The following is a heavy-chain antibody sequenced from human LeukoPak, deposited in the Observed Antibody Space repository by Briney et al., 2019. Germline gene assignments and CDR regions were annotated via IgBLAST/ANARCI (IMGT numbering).Heavy chain of an antibody. Sequence: ASVKVSCKASGYTFTGYYMHWVRQAPGQGLEWMGWINPNSGGTNYAQKFQGRVTMTRDTSISTAYMELSRLRSDDTAVYYCARVSGWSRGRGSNWFDPWGQGTLVTVSS. V-gene: IGHV1-2*02. J-gene: IGHJ5*02. CDR2: INPNSGGT. CDR3: ARVSGWSRGRGSNWFDP. CDR1: GYTFTGYY. D-gene: IGHD6-19*01.